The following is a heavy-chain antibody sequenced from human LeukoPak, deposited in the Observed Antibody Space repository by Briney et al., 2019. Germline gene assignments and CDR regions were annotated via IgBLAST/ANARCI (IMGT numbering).Heavy chain of an antibody. CDR3: ARGGVVVAATPFDY. CDR2: IYYSGST. J-gene: IGHJ4*02. Sequence: SETLFLTCTVSGGSVSSGSYYWSWIRQPPGKGLEWIGYIYYSGSTNYNPSLKSRVTISVDTSKNQFSLKLSSVTAADTAVYYCARGGVVVAATPFDYWGQGTLVTVSS. D-gene: IGHD2-15*01. CDR1: GGSVSSGSYY. V-gene: IGHV4-61*01.